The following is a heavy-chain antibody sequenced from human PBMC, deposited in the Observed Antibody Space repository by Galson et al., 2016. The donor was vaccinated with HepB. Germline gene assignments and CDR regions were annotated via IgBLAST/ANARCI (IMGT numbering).Heavy chain of an antibody. CDR3: AREGALIAMAATAFDS. V-gene: IGHV3-33*01. CDR1: GLMFSGYG. Sequence: SLRLSCAASGLMFSGYGMHWVRQAPGKGLEWLAGMWNDGSHKYYADSVKGRFTISRDNSKNTLYLQMYSLRVEDTAVYYCAREGALIAMAATAFDSWGQGILVTVSS. D-gene: IGHD6-19*01. CDR2: MWNDGSHK. J-gene: IGHJ4*02.